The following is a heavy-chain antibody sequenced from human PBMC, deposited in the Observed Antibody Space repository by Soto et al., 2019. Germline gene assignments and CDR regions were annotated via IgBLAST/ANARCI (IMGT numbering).Heavy chain of an antibody. CDR1: GYTFTSYG. Sequence: ASVKVSCKASGYTFTSYGISWVRQAPGQGLEWMGWISAYNGNTNYAQKLQGRVTMTTDTSTSTAYMELRSLRSDDTAVYYCARDFQGYYGSGSYRGDYWGQGTLVTVSS. D-gene: IGHD3-10*01. CDR3: ARDFQGYYGSGSYRGDY. J-gene: IGHJ4*02. V-gene: IGHV1-18*01. CDR2: ISAYNGNT.